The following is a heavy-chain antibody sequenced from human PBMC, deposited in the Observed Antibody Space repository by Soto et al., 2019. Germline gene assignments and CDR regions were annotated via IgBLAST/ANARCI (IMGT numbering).Heavy chain of an antibody. CDR2: ICSDGGKK. D-gene: IGHD4-17*01. J-gene: IGHJ3*01. CDR1: GFTFNTYG. Sequence: QGQMVQSGGGVVQPGRSLRLSCVGSGFTFNTYGMHWVRQAPGKGLEWVTLICSDGGKKHYADSVKGRFTISRDNLKSTLYLETNSLRAEDTGVYFCARVQITVGIRSAEVWGQGTMVSVSS. V-gene: IGHV3-33*08. CDR3: ARVQITVGIRSAEV.